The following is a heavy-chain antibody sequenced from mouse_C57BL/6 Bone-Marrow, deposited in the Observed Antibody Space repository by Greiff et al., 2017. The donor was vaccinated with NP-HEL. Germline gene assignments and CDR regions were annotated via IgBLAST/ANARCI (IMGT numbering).Heavy chain of an antibody. V-gene: IGHV14-4*01. D-gene: IGHD1-1*01. CDR1: GFNIKDDY. Sequence: VQLQQSGAELVRPGASVKLSCTASGFNIKDDYMHWVKQRPEQGLEWIGWIDPENGDTEYASKFPGKATITEDTSSNTAYLQLSCLTSEYTAVYYCAAWPFITTVVATVDYWGQGTTLTVSS. CDR3: AAWPFITTVVATVDY. J-gene: IGHJ2*01. CDR2: IDPENGDT.